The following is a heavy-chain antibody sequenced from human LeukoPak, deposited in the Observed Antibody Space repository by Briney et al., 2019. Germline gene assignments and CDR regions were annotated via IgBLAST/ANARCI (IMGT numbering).Heavy chain of an antibody. CDR2: ISWNSGSI. D-gene: IGHD1-1*01. CDR3: ATSRTFDY. Sequence: PGGSLRLSCAASGFTFDDYAMHWVRQAPGKGLEWVSGISWNSGSIGYADSVKGRFTISRDNAKNSLYLQMNSLRAEDTAMYYCATSRTFDYWGQGTLVTVSS. V-gene: IGHV3-9*01. J-gene: IGHJ4*02. CDR1: GFTFDDYA.